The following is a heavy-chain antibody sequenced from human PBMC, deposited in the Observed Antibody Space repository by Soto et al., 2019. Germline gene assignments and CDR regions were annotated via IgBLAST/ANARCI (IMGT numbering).Heavy chain of an antibody. V-gene: IGHV1-8*01. D-gene: IGHD2-15*01. Sequence: ASVKVSCKASGYTFTSYDINWVRQATGQGLEWMGWMNPSSGNTGYAQKFQGRVTMTRNTSISTAYMELSSLRSEDTAVYYCAGGYCSGGRYHNWCQGALLTVSS. CDR3: AGGYCSGGRYHN. CDR1: GYTFTSYD. CDR2: MNPSSGNT. J-gene: IGHJ4*02.